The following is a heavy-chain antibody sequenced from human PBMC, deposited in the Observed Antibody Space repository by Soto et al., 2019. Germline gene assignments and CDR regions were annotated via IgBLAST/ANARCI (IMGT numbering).Heavy chain of an antibody. V-gene: IGHV3-74*01. CDR3: AREATTGYSASWYDY. CDR1: GFTFSSYW. J-gene: IGHJ4*02. Sequence: PGGSLRLSCAASGFTFSSYWIHWVRQPPGKGLVWVSRINSDGSSTTYADSVKGRFTISRDNAENTVYLQMNSLRAEDTAVYYCAREATTGYSASWYDYWGQGTLVTVS. D-gene: IGHD6-13*01. CDR2: INSDGSST.